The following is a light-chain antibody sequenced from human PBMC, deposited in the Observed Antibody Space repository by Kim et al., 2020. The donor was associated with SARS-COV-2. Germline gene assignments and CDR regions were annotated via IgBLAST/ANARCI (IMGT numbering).Light chain of an antibody. CDR3: QAWDSRTAV. CDR2: QDT. J-gene: IGLJ3*02. CDR1: KLGDKY. V-gene: IGLV3-1*01. Sequence: VSPGQTASITCSGDKLGDKYACWYQQKPGQSPVLVIYQDTKRPSGIPERFSGSNSGNTATLTISGTQAMDEADYYCQAWDSRTAVFGGGTKLTVL.